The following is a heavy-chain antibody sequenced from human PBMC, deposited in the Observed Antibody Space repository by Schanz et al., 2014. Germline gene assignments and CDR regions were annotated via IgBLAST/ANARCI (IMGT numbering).Heavy chain of an antibody. D-gene: IGHD5-18*01. CDR1: GFTFSSYA. CDR3: AKDAENTAMITDYFDY. V-gene: IGHV3-23*01. J-gene: IGHJ4*02. Sequence: EVQLLESGGGLVQPGGSLRLSCAASGFTFSSYAMSWVRQAPGKGLEWVSNIPWNGAAIGYAGSVRGRFTISRDNSKTTVYLQMNSLRAEDTAVYYCAKDAENTAMITDYFDYWGQGTLVTVSS. CDR2: IPWNGAAI.